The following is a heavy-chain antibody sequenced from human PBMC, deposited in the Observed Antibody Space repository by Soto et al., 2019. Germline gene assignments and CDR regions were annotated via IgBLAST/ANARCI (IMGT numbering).Heavy chain of an antibody. Sequence: GGSLRLSCAASGFTFTNYAMSWVRQAPGKGLEWVSAISGSGGSTYYADSVKGRFTISRDKYTNTLFLQMDSLRAEDTAIYYCAKVRVDIVVVVAAPFDSWGQGTLVTVSS. CDR1: GFTFTNYA. CDR2: ISGSGGST. V-gene: IGHV3-23*01. D-gene: IGHD2-15*01. J-gene: IGHJ4*02. CDR3: AKVRVDIVVVVAAPFDS.